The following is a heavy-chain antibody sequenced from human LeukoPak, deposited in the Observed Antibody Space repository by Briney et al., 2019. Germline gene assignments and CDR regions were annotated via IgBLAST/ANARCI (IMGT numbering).Heavy chain of an antibody. D-gene: IGHD2-15*01. V-gene: IGHV1-2*02. J-gene: IGHJ4*02. CDR2: IRPNSGGT. CDR1: GYTFTGYY. Sequence: ASVKASCKASGYTFTGYYVHWGRQAPGHRREWLGWIRPNSGGTNYAQKLHSEVPMTRDTSISTAYMELSRLRYDDTAVDYGAIYWSGGSMIVGVRYYFDLWGQGNLVTVSS. CDR3: AIYWSGGSMIVGVRYYFDL.